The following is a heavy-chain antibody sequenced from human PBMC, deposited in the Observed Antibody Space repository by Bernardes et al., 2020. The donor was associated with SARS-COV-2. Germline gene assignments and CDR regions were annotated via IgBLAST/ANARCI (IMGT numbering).Heavy chain of an antibody. CDR1: GFTFSDHY. CDR3: ARQTYYSNSGSFGLDS. Sequence: GGSLRLSCAASGFTFSDHYLDWVRQAPGKGLEWVANIKQDGSEKYYMDSMKGRFTISVDTSKNHLSLRLRSVTAADTALYFCARQTYYSNSGSFGLDSWGQGTLVTVSS. D-gene: IGHD3-10*01. V-gene: IGHV3-7*03. J-gene: IGHJ4*02. CDR2: IKQDGSEK.